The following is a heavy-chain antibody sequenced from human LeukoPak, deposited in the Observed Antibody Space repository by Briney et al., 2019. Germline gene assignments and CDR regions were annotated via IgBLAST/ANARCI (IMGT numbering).Heavy chain of an antibody. CDR2: FDPEDGET. V-gene: IGHV1-24*01. CDR3: ATDRVRKEYYDSSGYLYYFDY. CDR1: GYTLTELS. Sequence: RASVKVSCKVSGYTLTELSMHWVRQAPGKGLEWMGGFDPEDGETIYAQKFQGRVTMTEDTSTDTACMELSSLRSEDTAVYYCATDRVRKEYYDSSGYLYYFDYWGQGTLVTVSS. D-gene: IGHD3-22*01. J-gene: IGHJ4*02.